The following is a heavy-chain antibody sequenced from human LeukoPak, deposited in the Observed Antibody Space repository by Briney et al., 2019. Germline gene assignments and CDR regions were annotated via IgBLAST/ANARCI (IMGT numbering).Heavy chain of an antibody. Sequence: SETLSLTCTVSGGSISSSSYYWGWIRQPPGKGLQWIGGIYYRGSTNYNPSLKSRVTISVDTSKNQFSLKLSSVTAADTAVYYCARGRYGGYFDCWGQGTLVTVSS. CDR1: GGSISSSSYY. CDR3: ARGRYGGYFDC. J-gene: IGHJ4*02. V-gene: IGHV4-39*07. D-gene: IGHD4-23*01. CDR2: IYYRGST.